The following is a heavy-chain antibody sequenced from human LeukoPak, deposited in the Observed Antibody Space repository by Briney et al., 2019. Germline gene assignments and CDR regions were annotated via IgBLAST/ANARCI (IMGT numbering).Heavy chain of an antibody. CDR2: IYHSGST. V-gene: IGHV4-30-2*01. Sequence: SQTLSLTCAVSGGSISSGGYSWSWIRQPPGKGLEWIGYIYHSGSTSYNPSLKSRVTISVDTSKNQFSLKLSSVTAADTAVYYCAGGDSRSGVTTPFDYWGQGTLVTVSS. J-gene: IGHJ4*02. CDR1: GGSISSGGYS. D-gene: IGHD4-17*01. CDR3: AGGDSRSGVTTPFDY.